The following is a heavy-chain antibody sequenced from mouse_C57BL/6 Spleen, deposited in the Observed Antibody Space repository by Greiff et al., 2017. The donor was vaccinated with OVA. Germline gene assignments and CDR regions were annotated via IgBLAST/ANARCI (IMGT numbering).Heavy chain of an antibody. Sequence: VQLQQSGPELVKPGASVKLSCKASGYTFTSYDINWVKQRPGQGLEWIGWIYPRDGSTKYNEKFKGKATLTVDTSSSTAYMELHSLTSEDSAVYYCARSNYYGSRYYFDYWGQGTTLTVSS. CDR3: ARSNYYGSRYYFDY. CDR1: GYTFTSYD. CDR2: IYPRDGST. J-gene: IGHJ2*01. V-gene: IGHV1-85*01. D-gene: IGHD1-1*01.